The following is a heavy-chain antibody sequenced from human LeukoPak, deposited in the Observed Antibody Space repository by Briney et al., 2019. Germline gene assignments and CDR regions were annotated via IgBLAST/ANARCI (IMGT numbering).Heavy chain of an antibody. V-gene: IGHV3-33*01. CDR2: IWYDGSNK. D-gene: IGHD3-9*01. CDR1: GFTFSSYG. CDR3: AGDRGYFDYFDY. Sequence: GRSLRLPCSASGFTFSSYGMHWVRQAPGKGLEWVPVIWYDGSNKYYADSVKGRFTISRDNSKNTLYLQMNSLRGEDTAVYYCAGDRGYFDYFDYWGQGTLVTVSS. J-gene: IGHJ4*02.